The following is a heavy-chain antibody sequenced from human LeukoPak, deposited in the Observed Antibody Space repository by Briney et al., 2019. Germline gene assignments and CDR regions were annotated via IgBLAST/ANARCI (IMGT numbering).Heavy chain of an antibody. J-gene: IGHJ4*02. V-gene: IGHV1-46*01. D-gene: IGHD5-24*01. Sequence: GASVKVSCKASGYTFTSYYMYWVRQGPGQGLEWMGIINPSGGSTSYAQKFQSRVTMTRDMSTSTVYMELSSLRSEDTAVYYCAREMATIGDYWGQGTLVTVSS. CDR1: GYTFTSYY. CDR3: AREMATIGDY. CDR2: INPSGGST.